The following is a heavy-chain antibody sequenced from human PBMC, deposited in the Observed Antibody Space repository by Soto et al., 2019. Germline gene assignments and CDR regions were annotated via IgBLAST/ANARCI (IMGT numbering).Heavy chain of an antibody. CDR2: IDPMVGRT. V-gene: IGHV1-69*02. CDR3: ALDSGSDVFDI. Sequence: QVQLVQSGAEVKKTGSSVKVSCKASGGSFSSYTISWVRQAPGQGLEWMGRIDPMVGRTIYAQKFQGRVAISADKSTTTAYMDLSNLASEDTAMYYCALDSGSDVFDIWGQGTLVTVSS. J-gene: IGHJ3*02. CDR1: GGSFSSYT. D-gene: IGHD3-10*01.